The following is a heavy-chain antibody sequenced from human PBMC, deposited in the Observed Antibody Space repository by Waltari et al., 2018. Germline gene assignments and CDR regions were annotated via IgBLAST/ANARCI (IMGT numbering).Heavy chain of an antibody. V-gene: IGHV4-4*02. J-gene: IGHJ4*01. Sequence: QVQLKESGPGLVKPSETLSLTCVVSIDSITSNNWWSWVRQSPRKGLEWIGDVYHTGSTNDSPSLKSRVTISIDKSKNEFSLNLKSVTAADTAIYYCARRALQYYFEYWGQGILVTVSS. CDR3: ARRALQYYFEY. D-gene: IGHD4-4*01. CDR2: VYHTGST. CDR1: IDSITSNNW.